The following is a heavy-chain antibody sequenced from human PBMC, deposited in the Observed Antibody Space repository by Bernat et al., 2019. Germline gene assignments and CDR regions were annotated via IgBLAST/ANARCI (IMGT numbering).Heavy chain of an antibody. D-gene: IGHD2-15*01. Sequence: QVQLQQWGAGLLKPSETLSLTCAVYGGSFSGYYWSWIRQPPGKGLEWIGKINHSGSTNDNPSLKSRVTISVDTSKNQFSLKLGSVTAADTAVYYCARGSGGGDGMDVWGQGTTVTVSS. CDR3: ARGSGGGDGMDV. CDR1: GGSFSGYY. J-gene: IGHJ6*02. V-gene: IGHV4-34*01. CDR2: INHSGST.